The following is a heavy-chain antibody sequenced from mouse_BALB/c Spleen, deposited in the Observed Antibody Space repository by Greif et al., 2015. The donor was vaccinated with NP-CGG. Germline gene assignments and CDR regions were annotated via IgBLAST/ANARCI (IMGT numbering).Heavy chain of an antibody. CDR1: GFTFSDYY. Sequence: EVQVVESGGGLVKPGGSLKLSCAASGFTFSDYYMYWVRQTPEKRLEWVATISDGGSYTYYPDSVKGRFTISRDNAKNNLYLQMSSLKSEDTAMYYCARGYDYDWYFDVWGAGTTVTVSS. CDR2: ISDGGSYT. D-gene: IGHD2-4*01. V-gene: IGHV5-4*02. J-gene: IGHJ1*01. CDR3: ARGYDYDWYFDV.